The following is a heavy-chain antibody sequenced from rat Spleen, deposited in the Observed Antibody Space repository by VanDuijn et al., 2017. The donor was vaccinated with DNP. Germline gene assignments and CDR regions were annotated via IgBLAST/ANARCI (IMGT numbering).Heavy chain of an antibody. CDR1: GFTFSGYY. Sequence: EVQLVESGGGLVPPGRSLKLSCAASGFTFSGYYMAWVRQAPTKGLEWVASISYDGGSTYYRDAVRGRFSISRDNAKNSLYLQMDSLRSEDTATYYCITWGWLLGLDAWGQGTSVTVSS. D-gene: IGHD1-12*03. J-gene: IGHJ4*01. CDR2: ISYDGGST. CDR3: ITWGWLLGLDA. V-gene: IGHV5-20*01.